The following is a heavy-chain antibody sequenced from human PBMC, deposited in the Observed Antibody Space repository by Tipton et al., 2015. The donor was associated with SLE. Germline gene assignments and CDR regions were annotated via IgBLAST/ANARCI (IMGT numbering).Heavy chain of an antibody. J-gene: IGHJ4*02. CDR1: GGSFSGYY. D-gene: IGHD6-19*01. Sequence: TLSLTCAVYGGSFSGYYWSWICQPPGKGLEWIGEINHSGSTNYNPSLKSRVTISVDTSKNQFSLKLSSVTAADTAVYYCARGTVAHDYWGQGTLVTVSS. CDR3: ARGTVAHDY. V-gene: IGHV4-34*01. CDR2: INHSGST.